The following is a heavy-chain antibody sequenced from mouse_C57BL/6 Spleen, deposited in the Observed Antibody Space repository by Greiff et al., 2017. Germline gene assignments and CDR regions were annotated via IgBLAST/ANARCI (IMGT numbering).Heavy chain of an antibody. D-gene: IGHD1-1*01. CDR1: GYTFTSYW. J-gene: IGHJ1*03. CDR2: IHPNSGST. Sequence: QVQLQQPGAELVKPGASVKLSCKASGYTFTSYWMHWVKQRPGQGLEWIGMIHPNSGSTNYNEKFKSKATLPVDKSSSTAYMQLSSLTSEDSAVYYCASYYYGTFWYFDVWGTGTTVTVSS. CDR3: ASYYYGTFWYFDV. V-gene: IGHV1-64*01.